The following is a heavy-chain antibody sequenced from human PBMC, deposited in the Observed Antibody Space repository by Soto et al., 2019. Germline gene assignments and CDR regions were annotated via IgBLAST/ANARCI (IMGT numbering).Heavy chain of an antibody. CDR2: IYHSGST. CDR1: GDCIGSSNW. D-gene: IGHD4-17*01. J-gene: IGHJ4*02. Sequence: PSETLALTCAVSGDCIGSSNWWSWVRQPPGKGLEWIGEIYHSGSTNYNPSLKSRVTISVDKSKNQFSLNLSSVTAADTAVYYCARVGYGDSHFAYWAQGTMVTVSP. CDR3: ARVGYGDSHFAY. V-gene: IGHV4-4*02.